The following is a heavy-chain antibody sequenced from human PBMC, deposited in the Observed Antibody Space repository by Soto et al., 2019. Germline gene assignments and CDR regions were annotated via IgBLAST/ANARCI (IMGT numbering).Heavy chain of an antibody. V-gene: IGHV1-69*13. CDR3: ARGVCSSTSCYVDCYYGMDV. CDR2: IIPIFGTA. CDR1: GGTFSSYA. J-gene: IGHJ6*02. D-gene: IGHD2-2*01. Sequence: SVKVSCKASGGTFSSYAISWVRQAPGQGLEWMGGIIPIFGTANYAQKFQGRVTITADESTSTAYMELSSLRSEDTAVYYCARGVCSSTSCYVDCYYGMDVWGQGTTVTVSS.